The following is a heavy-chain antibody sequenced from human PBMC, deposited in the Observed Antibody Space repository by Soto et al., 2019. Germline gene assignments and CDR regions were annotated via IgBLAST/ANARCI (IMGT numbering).Heavy chain of an antibody. V-gene: IGHV1-69*01. D-gene: IGHD3-10*01. Sequence: QLHLVQSGAEVKKAGSSVKVSCKASGGTVSSYAITWVRQAPGKGLEWMGVFIPIFVSAHYAPKVQGRITITADESTRTAYMELSGLTSEDTAIYYCARDVSSDTTGFRGYDLWGQGTQVTVSS. CDR2: FIPIFVSA. J-gene: IGHJ4*02. CDR1: GGTVSSYA. CDR3: ARDVSSDTTGFRGYDL.